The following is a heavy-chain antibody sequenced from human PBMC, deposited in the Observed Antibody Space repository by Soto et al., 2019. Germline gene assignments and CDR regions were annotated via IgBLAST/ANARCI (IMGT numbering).Heavy chain of an antibody. D-gene: IGHD6-13*01. CDR1: GGSFSGYY. Sequence: SETLSLTCAVYGGSFSGYYWSWIRQPPGKGLEWIGEINHSGSTNYNPSLKSRVTISVDTSKNQFSLKLSSVTAADTAVYYCAATGIAAAGTFSYWGQGTLVTVSS. CDR2: INHSGST. J-gene: IGHJ4*02. CDR3: AATGIAAAGTFSY. V-gene: IGHV4-34*01.